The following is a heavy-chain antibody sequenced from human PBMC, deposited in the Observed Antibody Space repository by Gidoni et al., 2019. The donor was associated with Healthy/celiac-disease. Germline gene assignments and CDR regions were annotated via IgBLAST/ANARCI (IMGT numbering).Heavy chain of an antibody. J-gene: IGHJ5*02. Sequence: EVQLVESGGGLVQPGGSLRLSCAASGFTFSSYWMHWLRQAPGKGLVWVSRINSDGSSTSYADSVKGRFTISRDNAKNTLYLQMNSLRAEDTAVYYCARAGSGRNWFDPWGQGTLVTVSS. V-gene: IGHV3-74*01. CDR1: GFTFSSYW. CDR2: INSDGSST. D-gene: IGHD3-10*01. CDR3: ARAGSGRNWFDP.